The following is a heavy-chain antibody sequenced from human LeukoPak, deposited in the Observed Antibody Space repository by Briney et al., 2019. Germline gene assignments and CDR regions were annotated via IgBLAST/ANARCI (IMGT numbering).Heavy chain of an antibody. CDR3: AKGYGSGSYYSDY. CDR2: ISSGGDK. J-gene: IGHJ4*02. CDR1: GFTYSGYA. V-gene: IGHV3-69-1*01. Sequence: GGSLRLSCVASGFTYSGYAMNWVRQAPGKGLELEWVSSISSGGDKNYADSAKGRFTISRDNAKNSLFLQLNSLRAEDTAVYYCAKGYGSGSYYSDYWGQGTLVTVSS. D-gene: IGHD3-10*01.